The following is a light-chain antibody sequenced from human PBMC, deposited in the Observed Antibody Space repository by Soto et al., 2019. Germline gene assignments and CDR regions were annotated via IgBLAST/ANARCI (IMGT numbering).Light chain of an antibody. CDR2: GAS. V-gene: IGKV3-15*01. CDR1: QSVSSN. Sequence: EIVMTQSPATLSVSPRERATLSCRASQSVSSNLAWYQQKPGQAPRLLIYGASTRATGIPARFSGSGSGTEFTLTISSLQSEDFAVYYCQQYNNWPWTFGQGTTGDIK. CDR3: QQYNNWPWT. J-gene: IGKJ1*01.